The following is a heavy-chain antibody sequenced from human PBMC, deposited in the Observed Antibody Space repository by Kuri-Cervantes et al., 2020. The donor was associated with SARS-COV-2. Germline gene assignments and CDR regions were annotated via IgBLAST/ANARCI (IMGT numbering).Heavy chain of an antibody. CDR1: GFTFSSYW. J-gene: IGHJ4*02. CDR2: INSDGSST. Sequence: GESLKISCAASGFTFSSYWMHWVRRAPGKGLVWVSRINSDGSSTSYADSVKGRFTISRDNSKNTLYLQMNSLRAEDTAVYYCAKPAAAPDYWGQGTLVTVSS. D-gene: IGHD6-13*01. CDR3: AKPAAAPDY. V-gene: IGHV3-74*01.